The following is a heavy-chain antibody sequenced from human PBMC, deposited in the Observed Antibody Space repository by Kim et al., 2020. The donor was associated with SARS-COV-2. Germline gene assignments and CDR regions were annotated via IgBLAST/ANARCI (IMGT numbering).Heavy chain of an antibody. V-gene: IGHV4-4*02. Sequence: YNPSLKSRVNISVDKSKNQFSLKLSSVTAADTAVYYCARTSSTEYYGMDVWGQGTTVTVSS. CDR3: ARTSSTEYYGMDV. J-gene: IGHJ6*02. D-gene: IGHD2-2*01.